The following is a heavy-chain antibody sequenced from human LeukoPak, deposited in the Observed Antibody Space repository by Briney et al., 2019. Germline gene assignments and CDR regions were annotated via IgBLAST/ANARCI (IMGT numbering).Heavy chain of an antibody. CDR1: GGSINSYY. J-gene: IGHJ6*03. D-gene: IGHD5-18*01. V-gene: IGHV4-59*01. CDR3: ARTTEGGYTYGYFYYYYMDV. CDR2: IHYSGST. Sequence: SETLSLTCTVSGGSINSYYWSWIRQPPGKGLEWIGYIHYSGSTNYNPSLKSRVTISVDTSKNHFSLKLSSVTAADTAVYYCARTTEGGYTYGYFYYYYMDVWGKGTTVTVSS.